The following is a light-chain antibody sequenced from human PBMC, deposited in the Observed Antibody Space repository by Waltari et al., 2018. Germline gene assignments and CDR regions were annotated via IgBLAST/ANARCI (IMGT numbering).Light chain of an antibody. Sequence: EIVLTQSPGTLSLSPGERVTLSCRASQSVTSSYLAWCQQKPCQAPRLLIYSASNRATGIPDRFRGSGSGTDFTLTISRLEPEDFAVYCCQQYGSSPPTFGQGTKVEIK. V-gene: IGKV3-20*01. CDR1: QSVTSSY. J-gene: IGKJ1*01. CDR3: QQYGSSPPT. CDR2: SAS.